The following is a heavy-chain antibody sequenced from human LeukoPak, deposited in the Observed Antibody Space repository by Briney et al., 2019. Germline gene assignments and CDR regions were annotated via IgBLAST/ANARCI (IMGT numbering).Heavy chain of an antibody. V-gene: IGHV4-59*12. CDR1: GGSISSYY. CDR3: AREGSPLEWPSVYYYYMDV. Sequence: PSETLSLTCTVSGGSISSYYWSWIRQPPGKGLEWIGYIYYSGSTNYNPSLKSRVTISVDTSKNQFSLKLSSVTVADTAVYYCAREGSPLEWPSVYYYYMDVWGKGTTVTVSS. D-gene: IGHD3-3*01. CDR2: IYYSGST. J-gene: IGHJ6*03.